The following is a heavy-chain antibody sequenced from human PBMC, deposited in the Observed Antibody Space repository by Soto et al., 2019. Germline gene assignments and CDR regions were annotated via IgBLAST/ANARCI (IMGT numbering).Heavy chain of an antibody. D-gene: IGHD1-1*01. CDR1: GYTFTSYG. CDR2: ISAYDGNT. J-gene: IGHJ5*02. V-gene: IGHV1-18*01. Sequence: QVQLVQSGAEVKKPGASVKVSCKASGYTFTSYGISWVRQAPGQGLEWMGWISAYDGNTNYAQKLQGRVTMTTDTPPSTAYMDLRSRRSDDTAVYYCARHNSQWPNWFDPWGQGTLVTVSS. CDR3: ARHNSQWPNWFDP.